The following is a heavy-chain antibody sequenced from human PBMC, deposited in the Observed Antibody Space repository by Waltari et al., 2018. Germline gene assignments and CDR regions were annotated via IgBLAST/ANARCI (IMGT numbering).Heavy chain of an antibody. D-gene: IGHD3-10*01. J-gene: IGHJ4*02. CDR1: GGSISRSNYY. CDR3: ARIYGSGSPIPSVDY. Sequence: QLQLQESGPGLVKPSETLSLTCTVSGGSISRSNYYWGWIRPPPGKGLDWIASIYHSGSTYYNPSLKSRVTISVDTSKNQFSLKLTSVTAADTAVYYCARIYGSGSPIPSVDYWGQGTLVTVSS. CDR2: IYHSGST. V-gene: IGHV4-39*01.